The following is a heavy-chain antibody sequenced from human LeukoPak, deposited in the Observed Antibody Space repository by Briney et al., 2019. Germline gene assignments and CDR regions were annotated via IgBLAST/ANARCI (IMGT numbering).Heavy chain of an antibody. CDR2: ISGSGGST. V-gene: IGHV3-23*01. D-gene: IGHD3-10*01. Sequence: GGSLRLSCAASGFTFSSYAMSWVRQAPGKGLEWVSAISGSGGSTYYADSVKGRFTISRDNSKNTLYLQMNSLRAEDTAVYYCAKASNYYGSGSYYGGWGQGTLVTASS. CDR1: GFTFSSYA. CDR3: AKASNYYGSGSYYGG. J-gene: IGHJ4*02.